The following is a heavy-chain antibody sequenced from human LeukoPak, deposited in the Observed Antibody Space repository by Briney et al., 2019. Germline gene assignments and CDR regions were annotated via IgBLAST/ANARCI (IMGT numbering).Heavy chain of an antibody. Sequence: GGSLRLSCEVSGFTFSSYSLNRVRQAPGKGLEWLSYISTRNTIYYGDSVKGRFTISRDNAKNSLFLQMNSLRAEDTALYYCARGDHHDDKVVGIDYWGQGTLVTVSS. J-gene: IGHJ4*02. CDR1: GFTFSSYS. V-gene: IGHV3-48*01. CDR2: ISTRNTI. CDR3: ARGDHHDDKVVGIDY. D-gene: IGHD1-14*01.